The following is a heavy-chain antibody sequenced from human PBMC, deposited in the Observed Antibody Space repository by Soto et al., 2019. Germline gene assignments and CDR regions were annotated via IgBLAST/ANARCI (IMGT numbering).Heavy chain of an antibody. Sequence: HITLKESGPTLVKPTHTLTLTCTFSGFSLTTSGEGVDWIRQPPGNALEWLSPLYWDVDKRYSPSLKHRLTISKDTSKNQVVLTMTNMDPVDTATYYCARRQGQNISCGYFQHWGHGTLVTVSS. J-gene: IGHJ1*01. CDR2: LYWDVDK. V-gene: IGHV2-5*02. CDR1: GFSLTTSGEG. D-gene: IGHD5-18*01. CDR3: ARRQGQNISCGYFQH.